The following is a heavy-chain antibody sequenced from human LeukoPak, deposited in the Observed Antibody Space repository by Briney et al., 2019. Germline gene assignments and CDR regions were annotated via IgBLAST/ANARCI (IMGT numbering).Heavy chain of an antibody. CDR2: MNPNSGNS. J-gene: IGHJ6*02. Sequence: ASVKVSCKASGYTFTTYDINWMRQATGQGLEWMGWMNPNSGNSGFALKFQGRVSMTRDTSISTAYMELSSLRSEDTAVYYCARRNSHNYYFGMDVWGQGTTVTVSS. CDR1: GYTFTTYD. CDR3: ARRNSHNYYFGMDV. V-gene: IGHV1-8*01. D-gene: IGHD2/OR15-2a*01.